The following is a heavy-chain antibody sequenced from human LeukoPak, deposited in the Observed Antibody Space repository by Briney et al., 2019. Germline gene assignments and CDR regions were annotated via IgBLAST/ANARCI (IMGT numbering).Heavy chain of an antibody. D-gene: IGHD2-2*01. V-gene: IGHV3-21*01. CDR2: ISSSSSYI. J-gene: IGHJ6*02. CDR1: GFTFSSYS. Sequence: GGSLRLSCEASGFTFSSYSMNWVRQAPGKGLEWVSSISSSSSYIYYADSVKGRFTISRDNAKNSLYLQMNSLRAEDTAVYYCARGGYQLLYYYGMDVWGQGTTVTVSS. CDR3: ARGGYQLLYYYGMDV.